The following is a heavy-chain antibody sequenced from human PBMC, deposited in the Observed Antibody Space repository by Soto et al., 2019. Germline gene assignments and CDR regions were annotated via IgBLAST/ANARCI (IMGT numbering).Heavy chain of an antibody. CDR1: GYSFTSYW. V-gene: IGHV5-51*01. J-gene: IGHJ4*02. Sequence: LGEGLKISVKGSGYSFTSYWIDWVREFPGKGLELFGIVYSCEADTRYSRSFQGQGTISADKSLSTAYLQWSSLKASDTAMYYCARNEGKMANIDYWGQGTMVTVSS. CDR3: ARNEGKMANIDY. D-gene: IGHD1-1*01. CDR2: VYSCEADT.